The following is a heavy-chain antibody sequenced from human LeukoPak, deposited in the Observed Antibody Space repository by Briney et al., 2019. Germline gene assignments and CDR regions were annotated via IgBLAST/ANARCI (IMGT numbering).Heavy chain of an antibody. V-gene: IGHV4-39*01. Sequence: SETLSLTCTVSGGSISSSSYFSGWIRQPPGKGLEWIGSIYYTGSTYHNPSLKSRVTISVDTSKNQFFLKLSSVTAADTAVYYCVTMFYSSGRCQWFDPWGQGTLVTVSS. CDR2: IYYTGST. CDR3: VTMFYSSGRCQWFDP. J-gene: IGHJ5*02. CDR1: GGSISSSSYF. D-gene: IGHD6-19*01.